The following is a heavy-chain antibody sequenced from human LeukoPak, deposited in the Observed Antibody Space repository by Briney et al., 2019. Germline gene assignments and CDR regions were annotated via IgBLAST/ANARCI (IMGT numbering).Heavy chain of an antibody. Sequence: GGSLRLSCAASGFTFSNYWMQWVRQAPGKGLEWVANIKQDGSAKYYVDSVKGRFTISRDNAENSLYLQMNSLRAEDTAVYYCARAGGSYAFDYWGQGTLVTVSS. D-gene: IGHD1-26*01. V-gene: IGHV3-7*01. CDR2: IKQDGSAK. J-gene: IGHJ4*02. CDR3: ARAGGSYAFDY. CDR1: GFTFSNYW.